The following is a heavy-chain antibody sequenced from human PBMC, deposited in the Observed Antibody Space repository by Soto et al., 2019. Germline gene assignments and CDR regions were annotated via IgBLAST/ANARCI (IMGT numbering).Heavy chain of an antibody. V-gene: IGHV4-34*01. CDR2: INHSGST. Sequence: SWGVDEGKFIGHGGSWISKQQGKGLEWIGEINHSGSTNYNPSLKSRVTISVDTSKNQFSLKLSSVTAADTAVYYCARGAWLRYYGSGSFDYWGQGTLV. CDR3: ARGAWLRYYGSGSFDY. J-gene: IGHJ4*02. CDR1: EGKFIGHG. D-gene: IGHD3-10*01.